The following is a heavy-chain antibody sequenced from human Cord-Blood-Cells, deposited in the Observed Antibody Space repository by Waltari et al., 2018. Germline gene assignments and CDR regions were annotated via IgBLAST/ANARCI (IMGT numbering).Heavy chain of an antibody. D-gene: IGHD2-15*01. CDR2: INPSGGST. Sequence: QVQLVQSGAEVKKPGASVKVSCKASGYTFTSYYMHWVRQAPGQGLEWRGIINPSGGSTSYAQKFQGRVTMTRDTSTSTVYMELSSLRSEDTAVYYCARAYIAPYYYMDVWGKGTTVTVSS. CDR3: ARAYIAPYYYMDV. CDR1: GYTFTSYY. J-gene: IGHJ6*03. V-gene: IGHV1-46*01.